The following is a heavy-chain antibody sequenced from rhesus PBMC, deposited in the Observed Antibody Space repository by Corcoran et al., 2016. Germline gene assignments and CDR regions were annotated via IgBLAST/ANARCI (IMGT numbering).Heavy chain of an antibody. Sequence: EVQLVESGGGLAKPGGSLRLSCAASGFTFSSYWMNWVRQAPGKGLEWVSAINSGGGSTYYADSVKGRFTISRDNSKNTLSLQMNSLRAEDTAVYYCAKDDWYCTGSGCYAYFDYWGQGVLVTVSS. D-gene: IGHD2-21*01. J-gene: IGHJ4*01. CDR1: GFTFSSYW. CDR3: AKDDWYCTGSGCYAYFDY. V-gene: IGHV3S25*01. CDR2: INSGGGST.